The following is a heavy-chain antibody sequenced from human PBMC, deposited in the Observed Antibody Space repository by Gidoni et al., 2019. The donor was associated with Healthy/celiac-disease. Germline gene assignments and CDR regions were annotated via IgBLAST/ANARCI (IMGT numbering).Heavy chain of an antibody. D-gene: IGHD1-26*01. CDR2: IIPILGIA. Sequence: QVQLVQSVAEVKKPGSSVKVSCKASDGTFSSYTISWVRQSPGQGLEWMGRIIPILGIANYAQKFQGRVTITADKATSTAYMELSSLRSEDTAVYYCAIAGSLGATDDAFDIWGQGTMVTVSS. J-gene: IGHJ3*02. CDR3: AIAGSLGATDDAFDI. CDR1: DGTFSSYT. V-gene: IGHV1-69*02.